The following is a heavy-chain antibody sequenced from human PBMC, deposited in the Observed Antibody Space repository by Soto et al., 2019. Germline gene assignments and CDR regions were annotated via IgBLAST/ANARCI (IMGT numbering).Heavy chain of an antibody. CDR1: GGTFSSYA. D-gene: IGHD3-10*01. J-gene: IGHJ6*02. CDR3: AREGGDYGSGSYYNVEENYYYGMDV. V-gene: IGHV1-69*06. CDR2: IIPIFGTA. Sequence: ASVKVSCKASGGTFSSYAISWVRQAPGQGLEWMGGIIPIFGTADYAQKFQGRVTITADKSTSTAYMELSSLRSEDTAVYYCAREGGDYGSGSYYNVEENYYYGMDVCGQRTTVTVSS.